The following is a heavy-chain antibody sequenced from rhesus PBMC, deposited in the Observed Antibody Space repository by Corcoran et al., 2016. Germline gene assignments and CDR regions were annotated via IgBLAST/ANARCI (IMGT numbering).Heavy chain of an antibody. CDR1: GFPLSTYA. V-gene: IGHV3-103*01. CDR3: AKVPYSGSSLDF. J-gene: IGHJ4*01. Sequence: EVQLVDSGVGLAQPGGPLRLSCAASGFPLSTYAMHLFRQAPGKGREWVSDISRSDSKNYADSVKGRFTISRDNSKNTLSLQMNSLRTEDTAVYYCAKVPYSGSSLDFWGQGVLVTVSS. CDR2: ISRSDSK. D-gene: IGHD6-25*01.